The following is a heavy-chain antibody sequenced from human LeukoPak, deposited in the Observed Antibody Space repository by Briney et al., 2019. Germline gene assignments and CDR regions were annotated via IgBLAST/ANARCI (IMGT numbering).Heavy chain of an antibody. Sequence: ASVKVSCKASGYTFTSYYMHWVRQAPGQGLEWMGIINPSGGSTSYAQKFQGRVTMTGDTSTSTVYMELSSLRSEDTAVYYCARDLVATIQAYWGQGTLVTVSS. CDR1: GYTFTSYY. CDR3: ARDLVATIQAY. D-gene: IGHD5-12*01. J-gene: IGHJ4*02. CDR2: INPSGGST. V-gene: IGHV1-46*01.